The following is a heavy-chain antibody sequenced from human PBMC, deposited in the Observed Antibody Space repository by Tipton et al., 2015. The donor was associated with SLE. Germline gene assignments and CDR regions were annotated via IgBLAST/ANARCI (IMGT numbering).Heavy chain of an antibody. CDR3: AKDAFRLRGSYSDY. J-gene: IGHJ4*02. CDR2: ISGSGGST. D-gene: IGHD1-26*01. V-gene: IGHV3-23*01. Sequence: SLRLSCAASGFTFDDYGMSWVRQAPGKGLEWVSGISGSGGSTYYADSVKGRITISRDNSKNTLYLQMNSLRAEDTAVYYCAKDAFRLRGSYSDYWGQGTLVTVSS. CDR1: GFTFDDYG.